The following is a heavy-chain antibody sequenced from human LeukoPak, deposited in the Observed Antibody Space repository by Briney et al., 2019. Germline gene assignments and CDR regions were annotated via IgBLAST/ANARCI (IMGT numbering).Heavy chain of an antibody. D-gene: IGHD4-23*01. CDR2: ISGSGGNT. V-gene: IGHV3-23*01. Sequence: GGSLRLSCAASGLAFSGYGMSWVRQAPGKGLEWVSTISGSGGNTHYADSVKGRFTISRDNSKSTLYLQMNSLKGEDTAMYYCAKDVGGLEFVDSWGQGTQVTVSS. CDR1: GLAFSGYG. J-gene: IGHJ4*02. CDR3: AKDVGGLEFVDS.